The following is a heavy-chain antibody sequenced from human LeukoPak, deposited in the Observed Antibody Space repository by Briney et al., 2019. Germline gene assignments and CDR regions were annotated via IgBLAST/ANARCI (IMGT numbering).Heavy chain of an antibody. J-gene: IGHJ5*02. D-gene: IGHD1-26*01. CDR3: ARHNQEATTAGNWFDP. CDR2: IYPGDSDT. Sequence: PGESLKISCKGSGYTFTNYWIGWVRQMPGKGLEFMGIIYPGDSDTRYSPSFQGQVTISVDKSINTAYLQWSSLKASDSAMYYCARHNQEATTAGNWFDPWGQGTLVTVSS. V-gene: IGHV5-51*01. CDR1: GYTFTNYW.